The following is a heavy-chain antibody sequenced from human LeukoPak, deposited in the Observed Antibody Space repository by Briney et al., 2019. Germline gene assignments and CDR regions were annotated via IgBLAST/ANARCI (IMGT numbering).Heavy chain of an antibody. CDR2: IKQDGSEK. Sequence: PGGSLRLSCSASGFTSSSYWMSWVRQAPGKGLEWVANIKQDGSEKYYVDSVKGRFTISRDNAKNSLYLQMNSLRAEDTAVYYCARERSRWIRGAFDIWGQGTMVTVSS. CDR1: GFTSSSYW. D-gene: IGHD6-13*01. V-gene: IGHV3-7*03. J-gene: IGHJ3*02. CDR3: ARERSRWIRGAFDI.